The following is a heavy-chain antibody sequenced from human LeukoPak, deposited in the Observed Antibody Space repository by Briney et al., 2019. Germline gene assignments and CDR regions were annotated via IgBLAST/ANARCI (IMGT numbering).Heavy chain of an antibody. CDR2: IYYSGST. V-gene: IGHV4-39*01. CDR1: GGSISSSSYY. CDR3: ARVFWSGYYHNWFDP. Sequence: PSETLSLTCTVSGGSISSSSYYWGWIRQPPGKGLEWIGSIYYSGSTYYNPSLKTRVTISVDTSKTQFSLKLSSVTAADTAVYYCARVFWSGYYHNWFDPWGQGTLVTVSS. D-gene: IGHD3-3*01. J-gene: IGHJ5*02.